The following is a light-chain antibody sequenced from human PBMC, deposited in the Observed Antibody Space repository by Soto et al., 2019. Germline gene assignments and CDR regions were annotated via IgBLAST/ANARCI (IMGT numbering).Light chain of an antibody. J-gene: IGKJ4*01. V-gene: IGKV3-20*01. CDR3: QQYDTSPLT. CDR2: GAF. Sequence: EVVLTQSPGTLSLSPGERATLSCRASQSVTSNYLAWYQQKPGRAPRLLIFGAFNRATGIPDRFSGSSSGTDFTLTIHALEPEDFAVYYCQQYDTSPLTFGGGTKVEI. CDR1: QSVTSNY.